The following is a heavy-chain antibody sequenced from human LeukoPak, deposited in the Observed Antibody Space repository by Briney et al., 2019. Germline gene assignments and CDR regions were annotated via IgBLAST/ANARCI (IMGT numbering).Heavy chain of an antibody. CDR2: INAGNGNT. J-gene: IGHJ4*02. Sequence: ASVKVSCNASGYTFTSYAMHWVRQAPGQRLEWMGWINAGNGNTKYSQEFQGRVTITADKSTSTAYMELSSLRSEDTAVYYCAIGYYYDSSGYLPRDYWGQGTLVTVSS. CDR1: GYTFTSYA. V-gene: IGHV1-3*03. D-gene: IGHD3-22*01. CDR3: AIGYYYDSSGYLPRDY.